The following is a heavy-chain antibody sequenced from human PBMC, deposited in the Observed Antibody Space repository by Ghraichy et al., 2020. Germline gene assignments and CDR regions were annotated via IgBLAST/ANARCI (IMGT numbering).Heavy chain of an antibody. V-gene: IGHV3-72*01. J-gene: IGHJ4*02. CDR3: ARRRNNVFDAYDY. D-gene: IGHD5/OR15-5a*01. Sequence: GGSLRLSCAVSGFTFSDYYMDWVRQAPGKGLEWVGRIRNKDYGHTRQYAASVRGRFTISRDDSKDSVYLQMDSLKTEDTAVYFCARRRNNVFDAYDYWGRGTLVTVSS. CDR2: IRNKDYGHTR. CDR1: GFTFSDYY.